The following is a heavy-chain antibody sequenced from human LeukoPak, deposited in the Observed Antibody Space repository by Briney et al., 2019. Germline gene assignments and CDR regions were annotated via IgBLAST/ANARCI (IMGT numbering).Heavy chain of an antibody. CDR3: ANGGLYAHYFDY. Sequence: ETLSLTCTVSGYSISSGYYWGWIRQSPGKGLEWVSVISGSGGRTYYADSVKGRFTISRDNSKNTLYLQMNSLRADDTAVYYCANGGLYAHYFDYWGQGTLVTVSS. V-gene: IGHV3-23*01. J-gene: IGHJ4*02. D-gene: IGHD2-2*02. CDR1: GYSISSGYY. CDR2: ISGSGGRT.